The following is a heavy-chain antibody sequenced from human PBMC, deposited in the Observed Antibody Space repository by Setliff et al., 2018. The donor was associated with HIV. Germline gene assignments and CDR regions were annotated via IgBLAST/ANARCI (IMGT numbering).Heavy chain of an antibody. V-gene: IGHV2-5*02. Sequence: ASGPTLVNPPQTLTLTCTSSGFSLTTNGVGVGWIRQPPGKALEWLALIYWDDDKRYSPSLKTRITITKDTSKNQVVLTMARMDPVDTATYYCAHRRVGNYDSSGNYHSYFDYWGQGILVTVSS. CDR1: GFSLTTNGVG. CDR2: IYWDDDK. CDR3: AHRRVGNYDSSGNYHSYFDY. J-gene: IGHJ4*02. D-gene: IGHD3-22*01.